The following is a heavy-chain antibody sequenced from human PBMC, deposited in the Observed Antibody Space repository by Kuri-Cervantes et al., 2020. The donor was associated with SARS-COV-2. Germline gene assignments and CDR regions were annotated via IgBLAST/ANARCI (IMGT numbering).Heavy chain of an antibody. CDR1: GFTFSSYW. D-gene: IGHD1-7*01. J-gene: IGHJ2*01. CDR3: ARGFELLRDFDL. V-gene: IGHV3-30-3*01. CDR2: TTDDGTNK. Sequence: GESLKISCAASGFTFSSYWTHWVRQAPGKGLEWVAVTTDDGTNKYYADSVKGRFTISRDNSKNTLYLQMNSLRTEDTAVYYCARGFELLRDFDLWGRGTLVTVSS.